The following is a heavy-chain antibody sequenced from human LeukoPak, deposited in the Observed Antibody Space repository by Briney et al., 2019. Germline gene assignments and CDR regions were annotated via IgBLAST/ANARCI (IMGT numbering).Heavy chain of an antibody. D-gene: IGHD3-22*01. Sequence: GGSLRLSCAASGFTFSSYAMHWVRQAPGKGLEWVAVISYDGSNKYYADSVKGRFTISRDNSKNTLYLQMNSLRAEDTAVYYCARALYYYDNSGYFWGQGTLVTVSS. CDR3: ARALYYYDNSGYF. V-gene: IGHV3-30*04. CDR2: ISYDGSNK. CDR1: GFTFSSYA. J-gene: IGHJ4*02.